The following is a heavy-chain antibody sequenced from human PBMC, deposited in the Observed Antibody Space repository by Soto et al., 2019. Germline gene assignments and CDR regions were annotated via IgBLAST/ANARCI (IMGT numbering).Heavy chain of an antibody. V-gene: IGHV3-33*01. CDR1: GFTFSSYG. D-gene: IGHD5-18*01. CDR2: IWYNGSNK. CDR3: ARDPRIQLVQPNYYYYGMDV. Sequence: SLRLSCAASGFTFSSYGMHWVRQAPGKGLEWVAVIWYNGSNKYYADSVKGRFTISRDNSKNTLYLQMNSLRAEDTAVYYCARDPRIQLVQPNYYYYGMDVWGQGTTVTVSS. J-gene: IGHJ6*02.